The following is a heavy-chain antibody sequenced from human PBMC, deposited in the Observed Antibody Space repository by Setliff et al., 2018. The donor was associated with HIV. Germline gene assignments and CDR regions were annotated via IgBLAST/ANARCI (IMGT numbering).Heavy chain of an antibody. CDR1: GDSVSSNSAA. V-gene: IGHV6-1*01. D-gene: IGHD3-3*01. Sequence: SQTLSLTCAISGDSVSSNSAAWNWIRQSPSRGLEWLGRTYYRSKWYNDYAVSVKGRIAINPDTSKNQFSLQLNSVTPEDTAVYYCVRATYYDFWRGNLYGMDVWGQGTAVTVSS. CDR2: TYYRSKWYN. J-gene: IGHJ6*02. CDR3: VRATYYDFWRGNLYGMDV.